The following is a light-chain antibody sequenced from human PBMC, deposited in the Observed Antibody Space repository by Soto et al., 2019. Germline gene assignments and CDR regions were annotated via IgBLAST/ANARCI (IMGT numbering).Light chain of an antibody. Sequence: QSALTQPASVSGSPGQSITISCTGIRNDVGTYNLVSWYQHHPGKAPKLIIYEASKRPSGVPNRFSGSKSGNTASLTISGLHAEDEADYYCCSYGRSVVFGGGTKVTVL. CDR1: RNDVGTYNL. V-gene: IGLV2-23*01. J-gene: IGLJ2*01. CDR3: CSYGRSVV. CDR2: EAS.